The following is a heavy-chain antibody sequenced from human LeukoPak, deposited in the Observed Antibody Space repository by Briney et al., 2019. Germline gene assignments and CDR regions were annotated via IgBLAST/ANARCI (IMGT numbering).Heavy chain of an antibody. CDR3: AREEQLAQTGVDF. V-gene: IGHV3-33*01. D-gene: IGHD6-13*01. Sequence: PGGSLTLSCAASGSTFSSYGMHWVRQAPGKGLEWVAIIWYDGSNKYYADSVKGRFTSSRDNSKNTLYLQMNNLRAEDTAVYYCAREEQLAQTGVDFWGQGTLVTVSS. J-gene: IGHJ4*02. CDR2: IWYDGSNK. CDR1: GSTFSSYG.